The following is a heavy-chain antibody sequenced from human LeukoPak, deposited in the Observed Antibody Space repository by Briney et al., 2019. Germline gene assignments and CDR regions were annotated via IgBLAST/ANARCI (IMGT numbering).Heavy chain of an antibody. CDR3: ARRSGYVDY. V-gene: IGHV4-59*08. J-gene: IGHJ4*02. Sequence: SETLSLTCTVSGGSISSYYWSWIRQPPGKGLEWIGYIYYSGSTIYNPSLKSRVTISVDTSKNQFSLKVSSVTAADTAVYFCARRSGYVDYWGQGTLVTVSS. D-gene: IGHD3-3*01. CDR1: GGSISSYY. CDR2: IYYSGST.